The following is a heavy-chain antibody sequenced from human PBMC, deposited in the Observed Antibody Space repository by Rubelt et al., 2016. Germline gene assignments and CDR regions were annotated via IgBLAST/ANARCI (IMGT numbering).Heavy chain of an antibody. CDR2: INPSGNS. CDR3: ARGSDRCKAGVD. Sequence: QVQLQQWGAGLLKPSETLSLTCAVYGGSFSGYYWSWIRQPPGKGLEWIGEINPSGNSNYNSSLKSRVTISGDTSKSQFSLELTSVTAADTAVYEWARGSDRCKAGVDWGQGTLVTVSS. CDR1: GGSFSGYY. D-gene: IGHD3-22*01. J-gene: IGHJ4*02. V-gene: IGHV4-34*01.